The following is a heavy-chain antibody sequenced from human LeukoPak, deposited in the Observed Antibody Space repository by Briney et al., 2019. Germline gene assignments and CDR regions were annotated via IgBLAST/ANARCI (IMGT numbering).Heavy chain of an antibody. D-gene: IGHD3-16*01. CDR2: ISGRGGST. Sequence: PGGSLRLSCAASGFSFSIYAMSWVRQAPGKGLEWVSGISGRGGSTYYADSVKGRFSISRDNSKNTLYLQMNSLRAEDTAVYYCEATSGLDYWGQGTLVTVSS. CDR3: EATSGLDY. CDR1: GFSFSIYA. V-gene: IGHV3-23*01. J-gene: IGHJ4*02.